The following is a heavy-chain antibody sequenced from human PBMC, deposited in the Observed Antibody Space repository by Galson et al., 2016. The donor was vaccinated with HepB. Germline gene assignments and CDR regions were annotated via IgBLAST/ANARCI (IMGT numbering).Heavy chain of an antibody. Sequence: LSLTCTVSGDSITNSAYYWGWIRQPPGKGLEWIGTIYYRGSTYYNPSLKSRATISIDTSKNTFSLRLSSVTAAEPAVYYCARHHSTTAAIGAFASWGQGALVAVSS. CDR2: IYYRGST. D-gene: IGHD6-13*01. V-gene: IGHV4-39*01. CDR1: GDSITNSAYY. CDR3: ARHHSTTAAIGAFAS. J-gene: IGHJ4*02.